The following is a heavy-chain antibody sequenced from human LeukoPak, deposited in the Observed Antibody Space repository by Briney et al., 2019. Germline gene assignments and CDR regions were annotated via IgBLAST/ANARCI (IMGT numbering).Heavy chain of an antibody. CDR1: GYTFTSYG. J-gene: IGHJ6*02. D-gene: IGHD3-10*01. Sequence: ASVKVSCKASGYTFTSYGISWVRQAPGQGLEWMGWISAYSGDTNYAQKFQGRATMTTDTSTSTAYMELRSLSSDDTAVYYCARERIYFGSGGDLTDARLFYYYGLDVWGQGTTVTVSS. CDR2: ISAYSGDT. CDR3: ARERIYFGSGGDLTDARLFYYYGLDV. V-gene: IGHV1-18*01.